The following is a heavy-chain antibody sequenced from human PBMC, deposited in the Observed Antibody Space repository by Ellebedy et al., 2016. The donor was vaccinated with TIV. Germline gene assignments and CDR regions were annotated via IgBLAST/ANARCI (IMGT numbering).Heavy chain of an antibody. CDR2: IIPIFGTA. Sequence: ASVKVSCKASGGTFSSYAISWVRQAPGQGLEWMGGIIPIFGTANYAQKLQGRVTITADKSTRTAYMELSSLRSEDTAVYYCARGPPYYYYGMDVWGQGTTVTVPS. CDR1: GGTFSSYA. J-gene: IGHJ6*02. CDR3: ARGPPYYYYGMDV. V-gene: IGHV1-69*06.